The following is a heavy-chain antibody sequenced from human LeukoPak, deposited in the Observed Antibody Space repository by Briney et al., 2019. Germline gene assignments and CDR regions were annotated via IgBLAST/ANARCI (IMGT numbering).Heavy chain of an antibody. Sequence: GASLTLSCARSALTSSSYSPHWVRHAPRKGLVWVSRINSNGSSTNYADSVKGRFTSSRDNAKNTLYLQMNSLRAEDTAVYYCALCVSAHYGMDVWGQGTTVTVSS. J-gene: IGHJ6*02. CDR3: ALCVSAHYGMDV. D-gene: IGHD3-10*02. CDR1: ALTSSSYS. V-gene: IGHV3-74*01. CDR2: INSNGSST.